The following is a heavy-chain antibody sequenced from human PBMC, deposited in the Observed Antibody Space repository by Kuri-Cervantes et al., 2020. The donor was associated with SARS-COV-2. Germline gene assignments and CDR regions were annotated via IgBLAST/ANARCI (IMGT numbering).Heavy chain of an antibody. CDR2: INYIGNS. CDR1: GVSISSTSYY. J-gene: IGHJ5*02. D-gene: IGHD3-3*02. Sequence: SETLSLICTVSGVSISSTSYYWAWIRQPPGKGLEWIGSINYIGNSYRNPSLRSRVIMSVDMSKNQFSVNINSATAADTAIYFCARHPNSMSGFDPWGQGTPVTVSS. V-gene: IGHV4-39*01. CDR3: ARHPNSMSGFDP.